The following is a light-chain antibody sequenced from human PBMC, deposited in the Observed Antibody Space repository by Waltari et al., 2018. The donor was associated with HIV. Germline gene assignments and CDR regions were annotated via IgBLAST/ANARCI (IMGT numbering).Light chain of an antibody. CDR3: QSYDSSLSVNWV. J-gene: IGLJ3*02. Sequence: QSVLTQPPSVSGAPGQRVPISCTGITSNIGAGYDVPWYQHLPGTAPKLPIYGTNNPRSGVPDRFAGSRYGTSSSLAITGLQAEDEAVYYGQSYDSSLSVNWVFGGGTKLTVL. V-gene: IGLV1-40*01. CDR2: GTN. CDR1: TSNIGAGYD.